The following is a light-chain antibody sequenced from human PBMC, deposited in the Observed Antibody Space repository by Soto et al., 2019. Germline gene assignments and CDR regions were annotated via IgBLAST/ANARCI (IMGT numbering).Light chain of an antibody. CDR3: QQYGRSPFT. J-gene: IGKJ3*01. V-gene: IGKV3-20*01. Sequence: DIVLTKSPGTLSFSPGERATLSCRASQRVSSNNLAWYQQRPGQAHRVVIYGASTRSTGIPERFSGSGSGTDFTLTSIRLEPEDCAVYYCQQYGRSPFTFGPGTKVDIK. CDR1: QRVSSNN. CDR2: GAS.